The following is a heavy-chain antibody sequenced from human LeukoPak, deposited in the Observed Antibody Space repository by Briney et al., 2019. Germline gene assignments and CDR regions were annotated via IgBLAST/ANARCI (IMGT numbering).Heavy chain of an antibody. V-gene: IGHV1-46*01. J-gene: IGHJ4*02. CDR3: ARGPAPMVRGVITQYFDY. CDR1: GYTFTSYY. Sequence: ASVKVSCKASGYTFTSYYMHWVRQAPGQGLEWMGIINPSGGSTSYAQKFQGRVTMTRDTSTSTVYMELSSLRSEDTAVYYCARGPAPMVRGVITQYFDYWGQGTLVTVSS. D-gene: IGHD3-10*01. CDR2: INPSGGST.